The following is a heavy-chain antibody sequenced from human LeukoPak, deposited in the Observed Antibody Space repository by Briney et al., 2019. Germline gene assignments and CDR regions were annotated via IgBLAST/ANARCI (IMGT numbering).Heavy chain of an antibody. CDR3: AKDREGIDY. Sequence: GGSLRLSCVASGFSFSTYWMTWVRQAPGKGLEWVAVISYDGSNKYYADSVKGRFTISRDNSKNTLYLQMNSLRAEDTAVYYCAKDREGIDYWGQGTLVTVSS. CDR1: GFSFSTYW. J-gene: IGHJ4*02. CDR2: ISYDGSNK. V-gene: IGHV3-30*18.